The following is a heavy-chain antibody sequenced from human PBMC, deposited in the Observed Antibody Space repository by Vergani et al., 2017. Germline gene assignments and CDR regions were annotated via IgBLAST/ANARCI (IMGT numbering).Heavy chain of an antibody. V-gene: IGHV3-43*01. CDR1: GFTFDDYT. CDR2: ISWDGGST. CDR3: AKDISGWTEYYYDYYDMDV. J-gene: IGHJ6*02. Sequence: EVQLVESGGVVVQPGGSLRLSCAASGFTFDDYTMHWVRQAPGKGLEWVSLISWDGGSTYYADSVKGLFTISRDNSKNSLYLQMNSLRTEDTALYYCAKDISGWTEYYYDYYDMDVWGQGTTVTVSS. D-gene: IGHD6-19*01.